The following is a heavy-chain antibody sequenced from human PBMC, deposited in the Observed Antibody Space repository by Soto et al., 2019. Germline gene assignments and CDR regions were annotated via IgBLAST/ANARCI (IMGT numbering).Heavy chain of an antibody. CDR1: GGSISSYY. Sequence: SETLSLTCSVSGGSISSYYWSWIRQPPGKGLEWIGYIYYSGNTNYNPSLKSRVTISVDTSKNQVSLKVYSVTAADTALYYCASSGRDLGSSSPKGKNYYSYYGLDVWGQGTTVTVSS. CDR2: IYYSGNT. J-gene: IGHJ6*02. CDR3: ASSGRDLGSSSPKGKNYYSYYGLDV. D-gene: IGHD6-13*01. V-gene: IGHV4-59*01.